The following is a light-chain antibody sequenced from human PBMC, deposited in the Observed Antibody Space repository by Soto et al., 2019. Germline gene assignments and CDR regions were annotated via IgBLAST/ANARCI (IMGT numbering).Light chain of an antibody. V-gene: IGKV3-15*01. CDR3: QQYNNWPYT. J-gene: IGKJ2*01. CDR2: GAS. Sequence: EIVMTQSPATLSVSPGERATLSCRASQSVSSNFSGYQQKPGQAPRLLIYGASTRATGIPARFSGSGSGTEFTLTISSLQSEDFAVYYCQQYNNWPYTFGQGTKVEIK. CDR1: QSVSSN.